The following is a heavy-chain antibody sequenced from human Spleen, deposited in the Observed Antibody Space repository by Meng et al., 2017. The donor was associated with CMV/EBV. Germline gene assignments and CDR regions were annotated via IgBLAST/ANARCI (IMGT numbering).Heavy chain of an antibody. CDR2: ISYSGTA. J-gene: IGHJ5*02. Sequence: GGSISGGGYYWSWIRQHPGKGLEWIGYISYSGTAYYKLSLKSRVTISVDTSKNQFSLKLSSVTAADTAVYYCARAKAYNWNDNWFDPWGQGTLVTVSS. V-gene: IGHV4-31*02. CDR3: ARAKAYNWNDNWFDP. D-gene: IGHD1-20*01. CDR1: GGSISGGGYY.